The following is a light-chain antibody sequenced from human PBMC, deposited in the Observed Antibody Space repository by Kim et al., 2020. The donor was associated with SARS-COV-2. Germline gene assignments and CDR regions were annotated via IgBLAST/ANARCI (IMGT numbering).Light chain of an antibody. V-gene: IGKV1-33*01. Sequence: ASVGDRVTITGQASQDIRNYLNWYQHKPGKAPKLLLYGASNLETGVPSRFSASGSGKHFTFTISSLQPEDIATYYCQQCHTVPITFGPGTKVDIK. CDR3: QQCHTVPIT. CDR1: QDIRNY. CDR2: GAS. J-gene: IGKJ3*01.